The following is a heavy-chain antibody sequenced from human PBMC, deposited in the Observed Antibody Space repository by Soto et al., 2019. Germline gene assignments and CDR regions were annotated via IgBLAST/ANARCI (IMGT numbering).Heavy chain of an antibody. V-gene: IGHV1-3*01. D-gene: IGHD3-22*01. J-gene: IGHJ5*02. CDR1: GYTFTSYA. CDR2: INAGNGNT. CDR3: TRHSYDSSGYYPKFNH. Sequence: GASVKVSCKASGYTFTSYAMHWVRQAPGQRLEWMGWINAGNGNTKYSPNFQGRVTITKDTSASTVYMELSSLRSEDTAVCFCTRHSYDSSGYYPKFNHWAQGTLFTVS.